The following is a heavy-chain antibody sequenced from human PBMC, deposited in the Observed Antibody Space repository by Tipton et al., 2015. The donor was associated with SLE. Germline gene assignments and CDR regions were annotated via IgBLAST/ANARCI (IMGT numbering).Heavy chain of an antibody. Sequence: LRLSCAFYGGSFSVYYWTWIRQPPGRGLEWIGEINHSGSTNYNPSLKSRVTTSVDTSKNQFSLKLRSVTAADAAVYYCARRCAKGLGYWGQGTLVTVSS. J-gene: IGHJ4*02. D-gene: IGHD4/OR15-4a*01. V-gene: IGHV4-34*01. CDR3: ARRCAKGLGY. CDR2: INHSGST. CDR1: GGSFSVYY.